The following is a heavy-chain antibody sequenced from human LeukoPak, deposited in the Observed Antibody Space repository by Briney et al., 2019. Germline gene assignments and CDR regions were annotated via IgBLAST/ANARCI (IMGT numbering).Heavy chain of an antibody. CDR2: TYYMSKWYN. D-gene: IGHD1-26*01. CDR1: GDSVSSNSAA. Sequence: SQTLSLTCAISGDSVSSNSAAWNWIRQSPSRGLEWVGRTYYMSKWYNDYAVSVKSRITINPDTSKNQFSLQLNSVTPEDTAVYYCARDSAAVGATEDYFDYWGQGTLVTVSS. V-gene: IGHV6-1*01. J-gene: IGHJ4*02. CDR3: ARDSAAVGATEDYFDY.